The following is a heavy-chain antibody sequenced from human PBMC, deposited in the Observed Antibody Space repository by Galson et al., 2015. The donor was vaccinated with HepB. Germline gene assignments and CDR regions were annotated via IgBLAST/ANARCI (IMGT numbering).Heavy chain of an antibody. CDR1: GGSISSSTYF. CDR3: ARRGSGNRLDY. J-gene: IGHJ4*02. D-gene: IGHD1-26*01. Sequence: LSLTCPVSGGSISSSTYFWGWIRQPPGKGLEWIGSIYYSGSTYYNPSLKSRVTISVDTSKNQFSLKLSSVTAADTAVYYCARRGSGNRLDYWGQGTLVTVSS. CDR2: IYYSGST. V-gene: IGHV4-39*01.